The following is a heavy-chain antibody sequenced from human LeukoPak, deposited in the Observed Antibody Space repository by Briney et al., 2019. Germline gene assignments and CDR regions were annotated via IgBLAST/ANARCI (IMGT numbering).Heavy chain of an antibody. CDR3: ARENYGSGSLDI. V-gene: IGHV1-69*05. D-gene: IGHD3-10*01. J-gene: IGHJ3*02. CDR2: IIPIFGTA. Sequence: ASVKVSCKASGYTFTSYGISWVRQAPGQGLEWMGGIIPIFGTANYAQKFQGRVTITTDESTSTAYMELSSLRSEDTAVYYCARENYGSGSLDIWGQGTMVTVSS. CDR1: GYTFTSYG.